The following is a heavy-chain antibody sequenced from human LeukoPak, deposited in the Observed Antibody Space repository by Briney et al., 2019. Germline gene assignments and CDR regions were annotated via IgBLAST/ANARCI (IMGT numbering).Heavy chain of an antibody. CDR1: GFTFSSNY. CDR2: IYSGGST. Sequence: GGSLRLSCAASGFTFSSNYMSWVRQAPGKGLEWVSVIYSGGSTYYADSVKGRFTISRDNSKNTLYLQMNSLRAEDTAVYYCARSRWELLSLDYWGQGTLVTVSS. J-gene: IGHJ4*02. D-gene: IGHD1-26*01. CDR3: ARSRWELLSLDY. V-gene: IGHV3-66*02.